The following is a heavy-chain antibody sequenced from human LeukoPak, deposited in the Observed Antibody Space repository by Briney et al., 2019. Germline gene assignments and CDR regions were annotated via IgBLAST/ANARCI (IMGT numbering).Heavy chain of an antibody. J-gene: IGHJ4*02. CDR3: ARSDADIAAAGTDY. Sequence: ASVTVSCKASGHTFTGYYMHWVRQAPGQGLEGMGCINPNSGGINYAQKLQGRVTMTRDTSINTAYMELSRLRSDDTAVYYCARSDADIAAAGTDYWGQGTLVTVSS. V-gene: IGHV1-2*02. CDR2: INPNSGGI. D-gene: IGHD6-13*01. CDR1: GHTFTGYY.